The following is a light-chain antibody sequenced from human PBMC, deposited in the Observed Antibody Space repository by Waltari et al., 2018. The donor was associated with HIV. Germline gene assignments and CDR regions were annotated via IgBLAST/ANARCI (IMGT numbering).Light chain of an antibody. CDR2: EKK. CDR1: SSNVGHNY. J-gene: IGLJ2*01. V-gene: IGLV1-51*02. CDR3: GTWDSSLSAVV. Sequence: QSVLTQPPSVSAAPGQKVTISCSGSSSNVGHNYVSWYQQLPGTAPKLLMYEKKERPSGIPDRFSGSKSGTSATLGITGLRTGDEADYYCGTWDSSLSAVVFGGGTKLTVL.